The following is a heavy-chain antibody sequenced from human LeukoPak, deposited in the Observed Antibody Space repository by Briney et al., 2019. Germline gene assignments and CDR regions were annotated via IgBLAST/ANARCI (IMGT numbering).Heavy chain of an antibody. J-gene: IGHJ5*02. CDR2: IRYDGSNK. V-gene: IGHV3-30*02. D-gene: IGHD6-25*01. CDR3: AKEAASPPDDWFDP. CDR1: GFTFSSYG. Sequence: GGSLRLSCAASGFTFSSYGMHWVRQAPGKGLEWVAFIRYDGSNKYYADSVKGRFTISRDNSKNTLYLQMNSLRAEDTAVYYCAKEAASPPDDWFDPWGQGTLVTVSS.